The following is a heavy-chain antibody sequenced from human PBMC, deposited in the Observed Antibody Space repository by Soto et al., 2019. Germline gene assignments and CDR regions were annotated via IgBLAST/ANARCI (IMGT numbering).Heavy chain of an antibody. CDR2: INPSGGST. CDR1: GYTFTSYY. V-gene: IGHV1-46*01. D-gene: IGHD3-22*01. Sequence: ASVKVSCKASGYTFTSYYMHWVRQAPGQGLEWMGIINPSGGSTSYAQKFQGRVTMTRDTSTSTVYMELSSLRSEDTAVYYCARSWASSGYNPKAKLEYYFDYWGQGTLVTVSS. J-gene: IGHJ4*02. CDR3: ARSWASSGYNPKAKLEYYFDY.